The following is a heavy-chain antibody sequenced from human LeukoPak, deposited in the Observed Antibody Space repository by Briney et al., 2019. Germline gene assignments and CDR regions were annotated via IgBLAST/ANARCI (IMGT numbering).Heavy chain of an antibody. V-gene: IGHV1-2*04. CDR2: INPNSGGT. J-gene: IGHJ6*01. D-gene: IGHD6-19*01. CDR3: ARRAVAGTSYYYYYGMDV. CDR1: GYTFTGYY. Sequence: ASVKVSCKASGYTFTGYYMHWVRQAPGQGLEWMGWINPNSGGTNYAQKFQGWVTMTRDTSISTAYMELSRLRSDDTAVYYCARRAVAGTSYYYYYGMDVWGKGPRSPSPQ.